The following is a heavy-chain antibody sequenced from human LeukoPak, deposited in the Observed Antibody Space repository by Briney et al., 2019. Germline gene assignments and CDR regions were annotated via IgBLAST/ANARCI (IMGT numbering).Heavy chain of an antibody. Sequence: PSETLSFNCAVYGGSFCGYYWSWIRQPPGQGLEWIGEINHSGSTNYNPSLKRVVMISVDTLRNQFSLKLSSVTAADTAVYYCARGRGDGYNYLDYYYYYMDVWGKGTTVTVSS. CDR2: INHSGST. CDR3: ARGRGDGYNYLDYYYYYMDV. D-gene: IGHD5-24*01. V-gene: IGHV4-34*01. J-gene: IGHJ6*03. CDR1: GGSFCGYY.